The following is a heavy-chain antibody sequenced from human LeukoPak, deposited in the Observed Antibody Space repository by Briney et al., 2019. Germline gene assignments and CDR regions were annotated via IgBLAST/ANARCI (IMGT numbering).Heavy chain of an antibody. CDR2: ISYDGSNK. CDR3: AKGGSSSWYDNFDY. CDR1: GFTFSSYG. J-gene: IGHJ4*02. D-gene: IGHD6-13*01. V-gene: IGHV3-30*18. Sequence: PGGTLRLSCAASGFTFSSYGMHWVRQAPGKGLEWVAVISYDGSNKYYADSVKGRFTISRDNSKNTLYLQMNSLRAEDTAVYYCAKGGSSSWYDNFDYWGQGTLVTVSS.